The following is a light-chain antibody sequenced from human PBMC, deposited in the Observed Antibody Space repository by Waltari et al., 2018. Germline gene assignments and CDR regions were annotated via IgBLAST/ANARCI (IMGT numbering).Light chain of an antibody. CDR1: SSDVGGYNY. V-gene: IGLV2-11*01. Sequence: TSSDVGGYNYVSWYQQHPGKAPKLMIYDVSNRPSGVPDRFSGSKSGNTASLTISGLQAEDEADYYCCSYAGSYSPWVFGGGTKLTIL. CDR2: DVS. CDR3: CSYAGSYSPWV. J-gene: IGLJ3*02.